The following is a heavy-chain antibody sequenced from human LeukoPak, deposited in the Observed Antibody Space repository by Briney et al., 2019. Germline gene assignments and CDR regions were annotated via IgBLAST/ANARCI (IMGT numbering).Heavy chain of an antibody. CDR3: VREDGYCSGGNCYSYFDS. D-gene: IGHD2-15*01. Sequence: PGGSLRLSCAASGFTVSSNYMSWIRQAPGKGLEWVAYIKKTGSETYYVDSVKGRFTITRDNTRNSLFLQMYSLRAEDTAVYFCVREDGYCSGGNCYSYFDSWGQGTLVTVSA. CDR2: IKKTGSET. J-gene: IGHJ4*02. CDR1: GFTVSSNY. V-gene: IGHV3-7*01.